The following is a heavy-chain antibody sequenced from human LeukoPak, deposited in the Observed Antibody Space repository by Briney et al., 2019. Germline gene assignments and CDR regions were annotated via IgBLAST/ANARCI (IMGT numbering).Heavy chain of an antibody. Sequence: GGSLRLSCAASGFTFSSYAMSWVRQAPGKGLEWVSAISGSGGSTYYADSVKGRFTISRDNSKNTLYLQMNSLRSEDTAVYYCATGYLPRGSFDYWGQGTLVTVSS. CDR3: ATGYLPRGSFDY. J-gene: IGHJ4*02. D-gene: IGHD1-26*01. CDR2: ISGSGGST. CDR1: GFTFSSYA. V-gene: IGHV3-23*01.